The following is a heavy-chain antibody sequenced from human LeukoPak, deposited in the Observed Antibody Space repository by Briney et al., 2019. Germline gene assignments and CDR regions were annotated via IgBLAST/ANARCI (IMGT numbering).Heavy chain of an antibody. CDR2: IYYSGST. V-gene: IGHV4-31*03. D-gene: IGHD1-26*01. CDR1: GGSISSGGYY. J-gene: IGHJ3*02. CDR3: ARVLRGAFDI. Sequence: SQTLSLTCTVSGGSISSGGYYWSWIRQHPGKGLEWIGYIYYSGSTYYNPPLKSRVTISVDTSKNQFSLKLSSVTAADTAVYYCARVLRGAFDIWGQGTMVTVSS.